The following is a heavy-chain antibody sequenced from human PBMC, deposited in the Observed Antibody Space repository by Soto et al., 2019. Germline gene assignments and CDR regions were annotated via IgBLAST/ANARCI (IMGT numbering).Heavy chain of an antibody. Sequence: ASVKVSCKASGFTFNGYSMHWVRQAPGQGLERMGWINPNSGDSKFAQKFQGGVTMTRDTSINTAYMELSRLRSDDTAVYYCARALQLWPHDWLAPWGQGTLVTVSS. CDR1: GFTFNGYS. CDR3: ARALQLWPHDWLAP. D-gene: IGHD5-18*01. J-gene: IGHJ5*02. V-gene: IGHV1-2*02. CDR2: INPNSGDS.